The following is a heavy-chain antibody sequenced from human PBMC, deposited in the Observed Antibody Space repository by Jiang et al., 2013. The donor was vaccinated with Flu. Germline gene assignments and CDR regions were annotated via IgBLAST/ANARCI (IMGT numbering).Heavy chain of an antibody. V-gene: IGHV4-59*08. J-gene: IGHJ6*04. Sequence: GPGLVKPSETLSLTCTVSGGSISGYYWSWIRLPPGKGLEWIGYIYYSGSTDYNPSLKTRVTISVDTSKNQFSPKLSSVTAADTAVYYCARQQQVPYYFYGLDVWGKGTTVTVSS. CDR2: IYYSGST. CDR1: GGSISGYY. CDR3: ARQQQVPYYFYGLDV. D-gene: IGHD6-13*01.